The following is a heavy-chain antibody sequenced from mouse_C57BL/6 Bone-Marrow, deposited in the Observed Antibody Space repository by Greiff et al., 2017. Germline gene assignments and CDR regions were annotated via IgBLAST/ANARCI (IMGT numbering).Heavy chain of an antibody. J-gene: IGHJ2*01. Sequence: QVQLQQPGTELVKPGASVKLSCKASGYTFTSYWMHWVKQRPGQGLEWIGNINPSNGGTNYNEKFKSKATLTVDKSSSTAYMQLSSLTSEDSAVYYCARWPLYYYGSRYFDYWGQGTTLTVSS. CDR2: INPSNGGT. CDR3: ARWPLYYYGSRYFDY. CDR1: GYTFTSYW. V-gene: IGHV1-53*01. D-gene: IGHD1-1*01.